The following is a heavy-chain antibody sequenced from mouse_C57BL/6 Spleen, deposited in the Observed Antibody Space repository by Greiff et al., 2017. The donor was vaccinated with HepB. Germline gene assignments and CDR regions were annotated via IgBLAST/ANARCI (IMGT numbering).Heavy chain of an antibody. CDR3: ARVGNYPYYFDY. D-gene: IGHD2-1*01. J-gene: IGHJ2*01. Sequence: EVKVVESEGGLVQPGSSMKLSCTASGFTFSDYYMAWVRQVPEKGLEWVANINYDGSSTYYLDSLKSRFIISRDNAKNILYLQMSSLKSEDTATYYCARVGNYPYYFDYWGQGTTLTVSS. V-gene: IGHV5-16*01. CDR2: INYDGSST. CDR1: GFTFSDYY.